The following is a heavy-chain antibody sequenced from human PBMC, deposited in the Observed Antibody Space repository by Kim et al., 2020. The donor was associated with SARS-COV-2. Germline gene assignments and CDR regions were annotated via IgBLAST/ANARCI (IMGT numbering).Heavy chain of an antibody. D-gene: IGHD1-1*01. CDR1: GMTFGSYS. CDR2: ISSRSDTK. CDR3: ARFNWNGASEYYHL. J-gene: IGHJ5*02. Sequence: GGSLRLSCAASGMTFGSYSMNWVRQAPGKGLEWISYISSRSDTKYYADSVKGRFTISRDNAQNSLYLQMNSLKVEDTAVSYCARFNWNGASEYYHLWRQG. V-gene: IGHV3-48*04.